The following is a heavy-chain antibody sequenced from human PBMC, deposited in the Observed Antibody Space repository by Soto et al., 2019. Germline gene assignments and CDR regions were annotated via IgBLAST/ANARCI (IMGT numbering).Heavy chain of an antibody. D-gene: IGHD3-10*01. CDR1: GDCVKISNV. J-gene: IGHJ5*02. CDR3: ARLADGAPFDP. Sequence: SESMYLRSASCGDCVKISNVCGSVRQTPGKGLEWIGYIYYSGSTNYNPSLKSRVTISVDTSKNQFSLKLSSVTAADAAVYYCARLADGAPFDPWGQGTLVTVS. CDR2: IYYSGST. V-gene: IGHV4-4*02.